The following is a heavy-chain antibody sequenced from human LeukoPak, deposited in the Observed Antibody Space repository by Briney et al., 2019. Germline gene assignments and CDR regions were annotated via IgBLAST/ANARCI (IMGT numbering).Heavy chain of an antibody. CDR2: IWYDGSNK. CDR1: GFTFSSYG. Sequence: PGGSLRLSCAASGFTFSSYGMHWVRQAPGKGLEWVAVIWYDGSNKYYADSVKGRFTISRDNSKNTLYLQMNSLRAEDTAVYYCAKEFAFSGMDVWGQGTTVTVSS. J-gene: IGHJ6*02. V-gene: IGHV3-33*06. CDR3: AKEFAFSGMDV. D-gene: IGHD3-3*02.